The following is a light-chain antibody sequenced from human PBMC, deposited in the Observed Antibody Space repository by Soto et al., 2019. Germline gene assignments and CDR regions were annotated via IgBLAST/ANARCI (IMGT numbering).Light chain of an antibody. CDR2: EVS. J-gene: IGLJ1*01. CDR1: SSDVGGYNY. Sequence: QSALTQPPSASGSPGQSVTISCTGTSSDVGGYNYVSWYQQHPGKAPKLMIYEVSKRPVGVPDRFSGSKSGNTASLTVSGLQAEDEADYYCSSYAGSNNLDVFGTGTKVTVL. CDR3: SSYAGSNNLDV. V-gene: IGLV2-8*01.